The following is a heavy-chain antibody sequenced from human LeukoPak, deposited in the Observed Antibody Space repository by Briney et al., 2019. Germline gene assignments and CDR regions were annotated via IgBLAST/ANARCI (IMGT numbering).Heavy chain of an antibody. J-gene: IGHJ6*02. CDR3: ARWDFGEWLHNYYYGMDV. CDR2: INSDGSST. CDR1: GFTFSSYW. D-gene: IGHD5-12*01. V-gene: IGHV3-74*01. Sequence: GGSLRLSCAASGFTFSSYWMHWVRQAPGKGLVWVSRINSDGSSTSYADSVKGRFTISRDNAKNTLYPQMNSLRAEDTAVYYCARWDFGEWLHNYYYGMDVWGQGTTVTVSS.